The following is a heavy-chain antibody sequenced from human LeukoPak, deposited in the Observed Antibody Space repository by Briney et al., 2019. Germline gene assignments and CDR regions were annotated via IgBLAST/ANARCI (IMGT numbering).Heavy chain of an antibody. CDR1: GYSISSGYY. J-gene: IGHJ4*02. V-gene: IGHV4-38-2*02. Sequence: PSETLSLTCTVSGYSISSGYYWAWIRQPPGKGLQWIGNIYHSGNTYYNPSLKSRVSISVDTSKNQFSLRLTSVTAADTAVYYCARRPTYFGWRPPESPSYFDFWGQGTLVTVSS. D-gene: IGHD3-9*01. CDR2: IYHSGNT. CDR3: ARRPTYFGWRPPESPSYFDF.